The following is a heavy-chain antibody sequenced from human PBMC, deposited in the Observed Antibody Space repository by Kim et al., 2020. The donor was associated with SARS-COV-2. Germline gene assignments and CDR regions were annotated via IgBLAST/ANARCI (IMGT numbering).Heavy chain of an antibody. CDR3: ARRFLKGAFDI. V-gene: IGHV4-39*01. J-gene: IGHJ3*02. D-gene: IGHD2-21*01. Sequence: YANPSHKVRVTIPVKQSKNQFSLKLVSVTAADTAVYYCARRFLKGAFDIWGQGTMVTVSS.